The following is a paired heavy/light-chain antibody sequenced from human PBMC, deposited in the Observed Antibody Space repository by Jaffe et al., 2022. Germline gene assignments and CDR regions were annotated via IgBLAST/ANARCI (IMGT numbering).Light chain of an antibody. CDR2: AAS. CDR1: QGISNY. CDR3: LQYAVYPVI. J-gene: IGKJ4*01. Sequence: DIQMTQSPSSLSASVGDRVTITCRATQGISNYLAWFQQTPGKAPKPLIYAASRLQSGVPSRFSGSGSGTDFTLTISSLRPEDFATYYCLQYAVYPVIFGGGTKVQI. V-gene: IGKV1-16*01.
Heavy chain of an antibody. CDR3: ARRGNCGGGDCLQNYFED. Sequence: HVQLQESGPGQVKPSETLSLTCAVSDGSITSINWWTWIRQSPGKGLEWIGEISDSGITHYNPSLKSRLTISSDKSTNQFSLWLTYVTAADTAVYYCARRGNCGGGDCLQNYFEDWGQGTLVTVSS. CDR1: DGSITSINW. D-gene: IGHD2-21*02. CDR2: ISDSGIT. J-gene: IGHJ4*02. V-gene: IGHV4-4*02.